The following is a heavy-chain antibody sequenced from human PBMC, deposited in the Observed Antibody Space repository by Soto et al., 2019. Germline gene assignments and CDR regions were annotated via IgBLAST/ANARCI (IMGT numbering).Heavy chain of an antibody. CDR1: GYTFTSYD. Sequence: ASVKVSCKASGYTFTSYDINWVRQATGQGLEWMGWMNPNSGNTGYAQKFQGRVTLTRNTSISTAYMELSSLRSEDTAVYYCARVSRKGGYYFDYWGQGTLVTVSS. V-gene: IGHV1-8*01. CDR3: ARVSRKGGYYFDY. D-gene: IGHD3-16*01. J-gene: IGHJ4*02. CDR2: MNPNSGNT.